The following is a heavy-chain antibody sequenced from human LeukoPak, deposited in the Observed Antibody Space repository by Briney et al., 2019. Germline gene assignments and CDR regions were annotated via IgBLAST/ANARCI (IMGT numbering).Heavy chain of an antibody. D-gene: IGHD1-26*01. Sequence: GGSLRLSCAASGFTFSSYSMNWVRQAPGKGLEWVSFIRSSSRDIYYADSVKGRFTISRDNAKNSLYLQMDSLRAEDTAVYYCARVRSGSLDYWGQGTLVTVSS. V-gene: IGHV3-21*01. CDR2: IRSSSRDI. CDR3: ARVRSGSLDY. J-gene: IGHJ4*02. CDR1: GFTFSSYS.